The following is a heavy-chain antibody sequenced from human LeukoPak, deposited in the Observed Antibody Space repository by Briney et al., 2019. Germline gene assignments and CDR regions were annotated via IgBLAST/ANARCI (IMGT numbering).Heavy chain of an antibody. V-gene: IGHV4-61*01. Sequence: SETLSLTCTVSGGSVSSGSYYWSWIRQPPGKGLEWIGYIYYSGSTNYNPSLKSRVTISVDTSKNQFSLKLSSVTAADTAAYYCARDWVEGGPYYYYGMDVWGQGTTVTVSS. D-gene: IGHD1-26*01. CDR2: IYYSGST. CDR3: ARDWVEGGPYYYYGMDV. CDR1: GGSVSSGSYY. J-gene: IGHJ6*02.